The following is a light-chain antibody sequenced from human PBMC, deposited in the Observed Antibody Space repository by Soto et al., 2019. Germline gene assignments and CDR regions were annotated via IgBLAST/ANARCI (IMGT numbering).Light chain of an antibody. Sequence: EIVLTQSPGPLSVSPGERATLSCMSSQSVSSSYLAWYQQKPGQAPRLLIYGASSRATGIPDRFSGSGSGTDFTLTISRLEPEDFAVYYCQQYGSSPPTFGQGTKVDI. J-gene: IGKJ1*01. CDR3: QQYGSSPPT. V-gene: IGKV3-20*01. CDR2: GAS. CDR1: QSVSSSY.